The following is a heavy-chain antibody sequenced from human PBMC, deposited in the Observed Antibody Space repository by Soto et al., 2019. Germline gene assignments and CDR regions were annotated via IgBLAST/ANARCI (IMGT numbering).Heavy chain of an antibody. Sequence: GGSLRLSCAASGFTFSTYALSWVRQAPGKGLEWVSATSANGQGIYYADSVRGRFTISRDNSKNTIFLHMDSLRAEDTAVYYCAKDRNYPRDQFHYWGQGTLVTVSS. V-gene: IGHV3-23*01. J-gene: IGHJ4*02. CDR1: GFTFSTYA. CDR3: AKDRNYPRDQFHY. CDR2: TSANGQGI. D-gene: IGHD1-7*01.